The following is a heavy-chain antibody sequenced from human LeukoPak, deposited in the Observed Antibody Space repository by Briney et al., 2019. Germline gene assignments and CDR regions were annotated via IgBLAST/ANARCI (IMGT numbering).Heavy chain of an antibody. V-gene: IGHV4-39*02. D-gene: IGHD6-19*01. CDR1: GGSISSSSYF. CDR3: ARRRYGSSGWYDY. CDR2: IFYTGST. Sequence: SETLSLTCTVSGGSISSSSYFWGWIRQPPGKGLEWIGNIFYTGSTYYNPSLKSRVTISVDTSKNHFSLKLSSVTAADTAVYYCARRRYGSSGWYDYWGQGTLVTVSS. J-gene: IGHJ4*02.